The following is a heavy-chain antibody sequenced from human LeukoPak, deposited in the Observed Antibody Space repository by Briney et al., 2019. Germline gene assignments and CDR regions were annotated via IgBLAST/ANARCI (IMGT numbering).Heavy chain of an antibody. CDR3: ARDMRLPYYDSSGDFDY. V-gene: IGHV1-46*01. CDR2: INPSGGST. Sequence: GASVKVSCKASGYTFTSYYMHWVRQAPGQGLEWMGIINPSGGSTSYAQKFQGRVTMTRDTSTSTVYMELSSLRSEDTAVYYCARDMRLPYYDSSGDFDYWGQGTLVTVSS. J-gene: IGHJ4*02. D-gene: IGHD3-22*01. CDR1: GYTFTSYY.